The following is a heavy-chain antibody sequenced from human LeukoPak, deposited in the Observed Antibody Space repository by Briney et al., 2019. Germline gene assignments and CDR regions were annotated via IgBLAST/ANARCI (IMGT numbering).Heavy chain of an antibody. V-gene: IGHV3-23*01. Sequence: GGSLRLSCAASGFNFRDAAMTWVRQAPGKGLEWVSLIGPVGDSPFYADSVKGRFTISRDNRKNTLYLQMNSLRAEDTAVYYCARTRTYSYDSSGHYYPTHFDYWGQGTLVTVSS. D-gene: IGHD3-22*01. CDR1: GFNFRDAA. J-gene: IGHJ4*02. CDR3: ARTRTYSYDSSGHYYPTHFDY. CDR2: IGPVGDSP.